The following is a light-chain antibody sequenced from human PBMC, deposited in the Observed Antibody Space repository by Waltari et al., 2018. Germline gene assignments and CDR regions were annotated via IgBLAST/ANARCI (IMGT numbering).Light chain of an antibody. J-gene: IGKJ4*01. CDR3: QEYDSLPIT. CDR1: HSVKNN. V-gene: IGKV1-5*03. CDR2: KAS. Sequence: TCRARHSVKNNLAWYQQRPGKAPKVLIHKASRLESGVPSRFSGSGFGTEFALTISSLQPDDFATYYCQEYDSLPITFGGGTRVEI.